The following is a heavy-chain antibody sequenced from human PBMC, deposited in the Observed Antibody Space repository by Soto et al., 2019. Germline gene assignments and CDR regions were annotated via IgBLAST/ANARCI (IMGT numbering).Heavy chain of an antibody. V-gene: IGHV3-21*01. CDR1: GFTFSSYS. J-gene: IGHJ6*03. Sequence: GGSLRLSCAASGFTFSSYSMNWVRQAPGKGLEWVSSISSSSSYIYYADSVKGRFTISRDNAKNSLYLQMNSLRAEDTAVYYCARDANDFGVVMGWYYYYYMDVWGKGTTVTVSS. D-gene: IGHD3-3*01. CDR2: ISSSSSYI. CDR3: ARDANDFGVVMGWYYYYYMDV.